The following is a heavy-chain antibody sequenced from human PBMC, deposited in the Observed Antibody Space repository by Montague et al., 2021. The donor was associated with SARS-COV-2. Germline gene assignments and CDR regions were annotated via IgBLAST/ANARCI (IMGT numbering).Heavy chain of an antibody. D-gene: IGHD6-13*01. CDR2: ISTSSSTI. CDR1: GFTFSSHS. V-gene: IGHV3-48*02. J-gene: IGHJ6*02. CDR3: STIAAADTLYYYYGMDV. Sequence: SLRLSCAASGFTFSSHSMYLVRQAPGKGLEWVSYISTSSSTIYYADSVKGRFTISRDNGKNSLYLQMNSLRDEDTAVYYCSTIAAADTLYYYYGMDVWGQGTTVTVSS.